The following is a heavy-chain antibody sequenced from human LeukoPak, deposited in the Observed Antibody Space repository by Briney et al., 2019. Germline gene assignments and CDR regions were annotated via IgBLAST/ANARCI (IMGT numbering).Heavy chain of an antibody. CDR3: ARLLGTGDY. CDR1: GYSISSGYY. J-gene: IGHJ4*02. D-gene: IGHD1/OR15-1a*01. CDR2: IYHSGST. V-gene: IGHV4-38-2*01. Sequence: SETLSLTCAVSGYSISSGYYWGWIRQPPGKGLEWIGSIYHSGSTYYNPSLKSRVTISVDTSKNQFSLKLSSVTAADTAVYYCARLLGTGDYWGQGTLVTVSS.